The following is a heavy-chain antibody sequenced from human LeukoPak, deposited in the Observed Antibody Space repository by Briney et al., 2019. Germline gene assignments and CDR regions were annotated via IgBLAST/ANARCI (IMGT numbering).Heavy chain of an antibody. CDR2: ISGSGGST. CDR1: GFTFSSYA. Sequence: GGSLRLSCAASGFTFSSYAMSWVRQAPGKGLEWVSAISGSGGSTYYADSVKGRFTISRDNSKNTLYLQMNSLRAEDTAVYYCAKDRANRQGKLRLGLLSFDYWGQGTLVTVSS. J-gene: IGHJ4*02. CDR3: AKDRANRQGKLRLGLLSFDY. D-gene: IGHD2/OR15-2a*01. V-gene: IGHV3-23*01.